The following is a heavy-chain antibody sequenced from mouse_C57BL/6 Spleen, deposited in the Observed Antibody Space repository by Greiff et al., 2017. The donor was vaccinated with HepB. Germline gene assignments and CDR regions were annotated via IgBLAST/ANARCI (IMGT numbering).Heavy chain of an antibody. V-gene: IGHV2-9-1*01. Sequence: VKLMESGPGLVAPSQSLSITCTVSGFSLTSYAISWVRQPPGKGLEWLGVIWTGGGTNYNSALKSRLSISKDNSKSQVFLKMNSLQTDDTARYYCARRTYDYDPYYAMDYWGQGTSVTVSS. CDR2: IWTGGGT. J-gene: IGHJ4*01. CDR3: ARRTYDYDPYYAMDY. CDR1: GFSLTSYA. D-gene: IGHD2-4*01.